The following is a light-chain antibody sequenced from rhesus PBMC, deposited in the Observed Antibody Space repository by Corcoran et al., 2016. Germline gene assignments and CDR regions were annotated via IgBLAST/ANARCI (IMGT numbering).Light chain of an antibody. CDR1: QGISNK. Sequence: DIQMTQSPSSLSASVGDTVTITFRASQGISNKLAWYQQKPGKVPKLLFYSASTLQSGVPSSFSGSGSGTDFTLTISSLQPEDFASYYCQHGYGTPLTFGGGTKVEIK. CDR2: SAS. J-gene: IGKJ4*01. CDR3: QHGYGTPLT. V-gene: IGKV1-33*02.